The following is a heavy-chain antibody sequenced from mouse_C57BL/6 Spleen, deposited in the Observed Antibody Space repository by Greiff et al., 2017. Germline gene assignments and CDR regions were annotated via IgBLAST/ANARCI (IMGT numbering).Heavy chain of an antibody. CDR1: GFTFSNYW. D-gene: IGHD1-1*01. Sequence: EVKVEESGGGLVQPGGSMKLSCVASGFTFSNYWMNWVRQSPEQGLEWVAQIRSKSDNYATHYAESVKGRFTISRDDSKSSVYLQMDNLMAADTGIYECTDYDGSSYGLFAYWGQGTLVTVSA. CDR3: TDYDGSSYGLFAY. CDR2: IRSKSDNYAT. V-gene: IGHV6-3*01. J-gene: IGHJ3*01.